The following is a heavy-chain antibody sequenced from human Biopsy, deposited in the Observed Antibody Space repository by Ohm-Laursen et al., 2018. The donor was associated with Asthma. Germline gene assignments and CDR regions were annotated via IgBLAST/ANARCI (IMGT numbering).Heavy chain of an antibody. J-gene: IGHJ6*04. CDR3: ASPTYCSGSSCINNYCYALDV. CDR2: IIPMFGTT. D-gene: IGHD2-15*01. CDR1: GGTFSNYA. V-gene: IGHV1-69*01. Sequence: GSSVKVSCKASGGTFSNYAISWVRQAPGQGLEWMGGIIPMFGTTNYAQKFQGRVTITADESTSTAYMELSSLRSDETAVYYCASPTYCSGSSCINNYCYALDVWGKGTTVTVTS.